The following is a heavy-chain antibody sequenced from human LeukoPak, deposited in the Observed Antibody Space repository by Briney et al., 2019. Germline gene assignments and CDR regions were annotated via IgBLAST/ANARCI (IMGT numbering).Heavy chain of an antibody. CDR1: GFTFSYYA. Sequence: YPGGSLRLSCAASGFTFSYYAMTWVRQAPGKGLEWVSGISGSGATTYYADSVKGRFTISRDNSKSTLYLQMNSLRAEDTAVYYCARDPFDSTAYYEDHWGQGTLVTVSS. CDR2: ISGSGATT. D-gene: IGHD3-22*01. CDR3: ARDPFDSTAYYEDH. J-gene: IGHJ4*02. V-gene: IGHV3-23*01.